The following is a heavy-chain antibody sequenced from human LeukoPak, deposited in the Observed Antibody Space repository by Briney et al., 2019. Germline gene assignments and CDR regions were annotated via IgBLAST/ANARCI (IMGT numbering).Heavy chain of an antibody. CDR2: IYPGDSDT. CDR1: GYRFATYW. D-gene: IGHD6-13*01. Sequence: PGESLKISCKGSGYRFATYWIGRVRQMPGKGLEWMGIIYPGDSDTRYNPSFQGQVTISADKSISTAYLQWSSLKASDAAIYYCARHTSSWSREDFWGQGTLVTVSS. J-gene: IGHJ4*02. V-gene: IGHV5-51*01. CDR3: ARHTSSWSREDF.